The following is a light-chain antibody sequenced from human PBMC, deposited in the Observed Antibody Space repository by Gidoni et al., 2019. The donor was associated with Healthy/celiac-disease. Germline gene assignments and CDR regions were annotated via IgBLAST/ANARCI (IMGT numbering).Light chain of an antibody. CDR1: QSVSSY. CDR3: QQRSNWPFT. Sequence: EIVLTQSPATLSLSPGERATLSCRASQSVSSYLAWYQQKPGQAPRLLIYDASHRATGIPARFSGSGSGTDFTLTISSLEPEDFAVYYCQQRSNWPFTFGPXTKVDIK. V-gene: IGKV3-11*01. CDR2: DAS. J-gene: IGKJ3*01.